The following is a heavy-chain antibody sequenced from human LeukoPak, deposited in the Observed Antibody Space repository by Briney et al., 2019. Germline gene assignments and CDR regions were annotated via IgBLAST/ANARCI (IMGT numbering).Heavy chain of an antibody. V-gene: IGHV3-21*01. Sequence: GGSLRLSCAASGFTFSTYSLNWVRQAPGKGLEWVSSISGTSTYIYYGDSVKGRFTISRDNAKNSLYLQMNRLRAEDTGVYYCARVPGDVWGKGTTVTVSS. CDR1: GFTFSTYS. CDR3: ARVPGDV. J-gene: IGHJ6*04. CDR2: ISGTSTYI.